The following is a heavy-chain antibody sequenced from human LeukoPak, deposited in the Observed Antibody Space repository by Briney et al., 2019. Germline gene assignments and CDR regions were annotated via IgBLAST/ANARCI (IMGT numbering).Heavy chain of an antibody. J-gene: IGHJ6*03. V-gene: IGHV3-30*18. Sequence: GGSLRLSCAASGFTFSSYGMHWVRQAPGKGLEWVAVISYDGSNKYSADSVKGRFTISRDNSKNTLYLQMNSLRAEDTAVYYCAKEGSGWYSLYYYYYMDVWGKGTTVTVSS. CDR1: GFTFSSYG. D-gene: IGHD6-19*01. CDR2: ISYDGSNK. CDR3: AKEGSGWYSLYYYYYMDV.